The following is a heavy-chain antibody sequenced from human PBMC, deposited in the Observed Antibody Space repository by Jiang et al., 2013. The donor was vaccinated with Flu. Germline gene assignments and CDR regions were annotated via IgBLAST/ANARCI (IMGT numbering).Heavy chain of an antibody. Sequence: VQLVESGGGLGQPGGSLRLSCPASGFNFRNYDMSWVRQAPGKGLEWVSSISGSGGITYYAYSVKGRFTISRDNSKTTLYLQMNSLRAEDTALYYCAKGDGDYQGWFDSWGQGTLVSVSS. D-gene: IGHD4-17*01. CDR3: AKGDGDYQGWFDS. V-gene: IGHV3-23*04. CDR1: GFNFRNYD. CDR2: ISGSGGIT. J-gene: IGHJ5*01.